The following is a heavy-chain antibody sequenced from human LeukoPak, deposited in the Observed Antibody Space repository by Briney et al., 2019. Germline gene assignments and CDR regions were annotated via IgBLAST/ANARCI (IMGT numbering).Heavy chain of an antibody. Sequence: PSETLSLTCTVSGGSISSYYWSWIRQPPGKGLEWIGYIYYSGSTNYNPSLKSRVTISVDTSKNQFSLKLSSVTAADTAVYYCARDTAAAGIAAAWGQGTLVTVSS. D-gene: IGHD6-13*01. CDR2: IYYSGST. J-gene: IGHJ4*02. V-gene: IGHV4-59*01. CDR3: ARDTAAAGIAAA. CDR1: GGSISSYY.